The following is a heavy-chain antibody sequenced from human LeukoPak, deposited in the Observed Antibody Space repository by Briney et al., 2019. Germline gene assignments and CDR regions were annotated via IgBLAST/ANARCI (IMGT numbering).Heavy chain of an antibody. CDR3: ARRYYGSGWFGP. D-gene: IGHD3-22*01. Sequence: SETLSLTCTVSGVSSSSYYWGWIRQPPGKGLEWIGSIYYRGSTFYNPSLKSRVTISVDTSKNQFSLKMTSVTAADTAVYSCARRYYGSGWFGPWGQGTLVTVSS. CDR1: GVSSSSYY. J-gene: IGHJ5*02. V-gene: IGHV4-39*01. CDR2: IYYRGST.